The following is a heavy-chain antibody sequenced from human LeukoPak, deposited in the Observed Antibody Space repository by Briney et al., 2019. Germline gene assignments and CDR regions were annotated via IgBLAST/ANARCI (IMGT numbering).Heavy chain of an antibody. Sequence: GASVEVSCKASGGTFSSYAISWVRQAPGQGLEWMGGIIPIFGTANYAQKFQGRVTITADKSTSTAYMELSSLRSEDTAVYYCARALGGRSSGWYAFDYWGQGTLVTVSS. CDR2: IIPIFGTA. CDR1: GGTFSSYA. V-gene: IGHV1-69*06. J-gene: IGHJ4*02. CDR3: ARALGGRSSGWYAFDY. D-gene: IGHD6-19*01.